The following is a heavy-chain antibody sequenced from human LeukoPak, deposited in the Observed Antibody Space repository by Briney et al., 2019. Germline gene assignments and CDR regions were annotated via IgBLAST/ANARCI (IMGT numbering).Heavy chain of an antibody. CDR1: GYSISSGYY. J-gene: IGHJ5*02. CDR3: ARGYWFDP. V-gene: IGHV4-38-2*02. CDR2: INHSGST. Sequence: PSETLSLTCTVSGYSISSGYYWGWIRQPPGKGLEWIGEINHSGSTNYNPSLKSRVTISVDTSKNQFSLKLSSVTAADTAVYYCARGYWFDPWGQGTLVTVSS.